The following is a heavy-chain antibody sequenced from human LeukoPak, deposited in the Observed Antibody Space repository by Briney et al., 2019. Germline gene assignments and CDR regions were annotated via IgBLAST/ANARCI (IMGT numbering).Heavy chain of an antibody. CDR3: AKALYGGHDY. V-gene: IGHV3-23*01. D-gene: IGHD4-23*01. Sequence: GSLRLSCAASGFTFCTYAMRWVRQAPGKGVECVSALSGNGNTIYYADSVKGRFTISRDNSKNTLSLQMNSLRAEDTAVYYCAKALYGGHDYWGQGTLVTVSS. J-gene: IGHJ4*02. CDR1: GFTFCTYA. CDR2: LSGNGNTI.